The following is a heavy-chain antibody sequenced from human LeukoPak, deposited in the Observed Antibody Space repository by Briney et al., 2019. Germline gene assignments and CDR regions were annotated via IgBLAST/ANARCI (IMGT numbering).Heavy chain of an antibody. CDR1: GGSFSGYY. D-gene: IGHD3-10*01. CDR2: IYYSGST. V-gene: IGHV4-59*01. Sequence: SETLSLTCAVYGGSFSGYYWSWIRQPPGKGLEWIADIYYSGSTNYNPSLQSRVTISVDTSKNQFSLRLSSVTAADTAIYYCATYPFRGDTYYFDDWGQGVLVTVS. CDR3: ATYPFRGDTYYFDD. J-gene: IGHJ4*02.